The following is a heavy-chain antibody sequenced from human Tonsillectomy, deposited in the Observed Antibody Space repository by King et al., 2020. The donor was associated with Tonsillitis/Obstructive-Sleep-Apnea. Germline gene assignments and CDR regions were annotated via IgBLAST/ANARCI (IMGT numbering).Heavy chain of an antibody. CDR1: GFTFSDYY. D-gene: IGHD2-2*01. J-gene: IGHJ6*03. Sequence: VQLMESGGGLVKPGGSLRLSCAASGFTFSDYYMSWLRQAPGKGLEWVSYISSSSSYTNYADSVKGRFTISRDNAKNSLYLQMNSLRAEDTAVYYCARGLLNCSSTSCYGHYYYMDVWGKGTTVTVSS. V-gene: IGHV3-11*05. CDR2: ISSSSSYT. CDR3: ARGLLNCSSTSCYGHYYYMDV.